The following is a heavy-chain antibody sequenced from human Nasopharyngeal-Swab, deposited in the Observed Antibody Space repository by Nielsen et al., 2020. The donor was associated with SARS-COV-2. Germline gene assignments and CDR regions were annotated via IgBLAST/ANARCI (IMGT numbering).Heavy chain of an antibody. CDR3: ARVVDYDILTGYFDY. J-gene: IGHJ4*02. CDR1: GGSISSSSYY. Sequence: GSLRLSCTVSGGSISSSSYYWGWIRQPPGKGLEWIGSIYYSGSTYYNPSLNNRVTISVDTSKNQFSLKLSSVTAADTAVYYCARVVDYDILTGYFDYWGQGTLVTVSS. V-gene: IGHV4-39*01. D-gene: IGHD3-9*01. CDR2: IYYSGST.